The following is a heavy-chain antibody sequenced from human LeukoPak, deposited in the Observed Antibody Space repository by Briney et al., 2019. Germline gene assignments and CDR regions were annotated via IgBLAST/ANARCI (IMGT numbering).Heavy chain of an antibody. CDR3: ATKWLRLVDY. Sequence: GGSLRLSCGASGFTFSKYAMSWVRQATGKGLEWVSAVSGGGGTAYYADSVKGRFTISRDNSKNTLYLQMNSLRAEDTAIYYCATKWLRLVDYWGQGTLVTVSS. CDR2: VSGGGGTA. J-gene: IGHJ4*02. V-gene: IGHV3-23*01. CDR1: GFTFSKYA. D-gene: IGHD5-12*01.